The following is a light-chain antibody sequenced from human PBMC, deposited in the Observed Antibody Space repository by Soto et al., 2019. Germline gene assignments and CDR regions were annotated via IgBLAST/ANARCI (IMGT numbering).Light chain of an antibody. CDR3: QQRGNWPPIT. Sequence: EFVLTQSPGTLSLSPGERATLSCRAIQTVRNNYLAWYQQKPGQAPRLLIYDASNRATGIPARFSGSGSGTDFTLTISSLEPEDFAVYYCQQRGNWPPITFGQGTRLEI. V-gene: IGKV3-11*01. J-gene: IGKJ5*01. CDR2: DAS. CDR1: QTVRNNY.